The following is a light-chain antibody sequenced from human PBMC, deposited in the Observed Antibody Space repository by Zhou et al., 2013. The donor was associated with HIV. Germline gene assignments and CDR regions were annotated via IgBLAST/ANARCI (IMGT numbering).Light chain of an antibody. CDR2: EVT. CDR3: GSYAGSSSWI. J-gene: IGLJ2*01. Sequence: QSALTQPPSASGTPGQSVTISCTGTSSDVGGYNYVAWYQHHPGKAPKIMIYEVTKRPSGVPDRFSGSKSGNTASLTVSGLQAEDVAEYYCGSYAGSSSWIFGGGTKLTVL. V-gene: IGLV2-8*01. CDR1: SSDVGGYNY.